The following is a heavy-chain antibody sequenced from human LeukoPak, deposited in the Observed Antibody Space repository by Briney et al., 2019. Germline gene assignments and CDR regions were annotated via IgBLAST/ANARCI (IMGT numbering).Heavy chain of an antibody. CDR3: ARDRGSTYYDFWSGYYLPMDNWFDP. CDR2: IYYSGST. V-gene: IGHV4-59*01. Sequence: SETLSLTCTVSGGSISSYYWSWIRQPPGKGLEWIGYIYYSGSTNYNPSLKSRVTISVDTSKNQFSLKLSSVTAADTAVYYCARDRGSTYYDFWSGYYLPMDNWFDPWGQGTLVTVSS. CDR1: GGSISSYY. J-gene: IGHJ5*02. D-gene: IGHD3-3*01.